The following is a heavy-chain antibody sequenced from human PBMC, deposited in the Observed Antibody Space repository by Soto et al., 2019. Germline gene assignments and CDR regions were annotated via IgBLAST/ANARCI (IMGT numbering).Heavy chain of an antibody. Sequence: GGSLRLSCAAPGFTFDDYAMHWVRQAPGKGLEWVSGISWNSGSIGYADSVKGRFTISRDNAKNSLYLQMNSLRAEDTALYYCAKDMGGGYCSSTTCYVWGGPDYWGQGTLVTVSS. D-gene: IGHD2-2*01. V-gene: IGHV3-9*01. J-gene: IGHJ4*02. CDR1: GFTFDDYA. CDR2: ISWNSGSI. CDR3: AKDMGGGYCSSTTCYVWGGPDY.